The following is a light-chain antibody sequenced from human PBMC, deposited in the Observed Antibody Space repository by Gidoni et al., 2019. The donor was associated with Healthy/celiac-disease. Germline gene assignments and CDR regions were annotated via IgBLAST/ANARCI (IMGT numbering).Light chain of an antibody. CDR3: QQRRSWFS. CDR2: SAS. J-gene: IGKJ2*03. Sequence: EIVLTQSPGTLSLSPGERATLSCRASHDIDIFLSWYQHKPGQPPRLLIHSASDRAAGTPARFRGSGSGTDFTLTISSLEPEDFAVYFCQQRRSWFSFGQGTKVEIK. V-gene: IGKV3-11*01. CDR1: HDIDIF.